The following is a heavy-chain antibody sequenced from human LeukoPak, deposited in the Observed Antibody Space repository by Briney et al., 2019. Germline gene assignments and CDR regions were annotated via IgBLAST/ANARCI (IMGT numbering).Heavy chain of an antibody. CDR2: ISSSSSYI. CDR1: VFTFSSYS. CDR3: ARGSSHCDY. J-gene: IGHJ4*02. Sequence: GGSLRLSCAASVFTFSSYSMNWVRQAPGKGLEWVSSISSSSSYIYYADSGKGRFTISRDNAKNSLYLQMNSLRAEDTAVYYCARGSSHCDYWGQGTLVTVSS. D-gene: IGHD2-2*01. V-gene: IGHV3-21*01.